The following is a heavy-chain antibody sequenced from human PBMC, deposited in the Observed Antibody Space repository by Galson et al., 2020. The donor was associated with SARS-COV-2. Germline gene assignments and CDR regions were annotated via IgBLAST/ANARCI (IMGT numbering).Heavy chain of an antibody. CDR2: IYYSGST. CDR3: ARDRCSNTNCYGWYYMDV. CDR1: GGSISSGGYY. V-gene: IGHV4-31*03. J-gene: IGHJ6*03. Sequence: SETLSLTCTVSGGSISSGGYYWSWIRQHPGKGLEWIGYIYYSGSTYYNPSLKSRVTISVDTSKNQFSLKLSSVTAADTAVYYCARDRCSNTNCYGWYYMDVWGKGTTVTVSS. D-gene: IGHD2-2*01.